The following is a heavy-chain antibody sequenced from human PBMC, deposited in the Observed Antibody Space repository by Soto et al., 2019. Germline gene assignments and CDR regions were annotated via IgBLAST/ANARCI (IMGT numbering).Heavy chain of an antibody. CDR1: GGSISSGDYY. V-gene: IGHV4-30-4*01. Sequence: KTSETLSLTCTVSGGSISSGDYYWSWIRQPPGKGLEWIGYIYYSGSTYYNPSLKSRVTISVDTSKNQFSLKLSSVTAADTAVYYCAREGITMVRGILWGQGTLVTVSS. CDR2: IYYSGST. D-gene: IGHD3-10*01. CDR3: AREGITMVRGIL. J-gene: IGHJ4*02.